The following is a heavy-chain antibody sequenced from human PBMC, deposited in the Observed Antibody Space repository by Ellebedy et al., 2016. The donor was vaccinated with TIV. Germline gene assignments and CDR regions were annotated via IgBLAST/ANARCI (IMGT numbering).Heavy chain of an antibody. CDR2: ISWNSGSI. D-gene: IGHD1-1*01. Sequence: SLKISCAASGFTFDDYAMHWVRQAPGKGLEWVSGISWNSGSIGYADSVKGRFTISRDNAKNSLYLQMNSLRTEDTALYYCAKDSDLGKLVLDYWGQGTLVTVSS. CDR1: GFTFDDYA. V-gene: IGHV3-9*01. J-gene: IGHJ4*02. CDR3: AKDSDLGKLVLDY.